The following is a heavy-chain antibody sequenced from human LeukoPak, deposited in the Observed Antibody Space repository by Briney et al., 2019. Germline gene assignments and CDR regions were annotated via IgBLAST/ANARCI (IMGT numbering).Heavy chain of an antibody. D-gene: IGHD5-18*01. CDR3: ARGGRGYSYEIFVAFDI. CDR1: GLTFSSYS. J-gene: IGHJ3*02. V-gene: IGHV3-21*06. Sequence: GGSLRLSCAASGLTFSSYSMNWVRQAPGKGLERVSSIDTSSRYIYYADSLEGRFTTSRDNAKNSLYLQMNSLRAEDTAVYYCARGGRGYSYEIFVAFDIWGQGTMVTVSS. CDR2: IDTSSRYI.